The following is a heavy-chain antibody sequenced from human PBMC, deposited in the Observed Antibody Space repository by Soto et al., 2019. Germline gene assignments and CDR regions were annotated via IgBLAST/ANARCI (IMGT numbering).Heavy chain of an antibody. CDR2: ISSSSSDI. Sequence: EVQLVESGGGLVKPGGSLRLSCAASGFTFSSYSMNWVRQAPGKGLEWVSSISSSSSDIYYADSVKGRFTISRDNAKNSLYLQMTSLRAEDTAVYDCASSNSRSYYMDVWGKGTTVTVSS. J-gene: IGHJ6*03. CDR1: GFTFSSYS. CDR3: ASSNSRSYYMDV. V-gene: IGHV3-21*01. D-gene: IGHD6-13*01.